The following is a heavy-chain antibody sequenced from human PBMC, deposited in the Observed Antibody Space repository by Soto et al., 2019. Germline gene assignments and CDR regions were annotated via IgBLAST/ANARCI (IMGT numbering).Heavy chain of an antibody. D-gene: IGHD2-2*01. Sequence: PSETLSLTCIVSGGSISSEYYHWTWIRQSPGKGLEWIGYIHYTGSIMYNPSFKSRLTMAVDTPKNQFSLQLTSVTAADTAVYYCARDGSHCVTSSCPGAWFDPWGQGTLVTGSS. CDR1: GGSISSEYYH. J-gene: IGHJ5*02. V-gene: IGHV4-30-4*02. CDR3: ARDGSHCVTSSCPGAWFDP. CDR2: IHYTGSI.